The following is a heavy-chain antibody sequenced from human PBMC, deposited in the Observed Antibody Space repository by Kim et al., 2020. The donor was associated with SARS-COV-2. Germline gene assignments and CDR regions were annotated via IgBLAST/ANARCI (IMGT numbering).Heavy chain of an antibody. V-gene: IGHV3-7*03. CDR3: ARDGDQQGDY. CDR1: GFNLRAHY. J-gene: IGHJ4*02. Sequence: GGSLRLSCVTSGFNLRAHYISWVRQAPGKGLEWVANINQPGTEKYYVGSVKGRFTISRDDAKNAVHLQMNSLRAEDTAVYYGARDGDQQGDYWGRGTLV. CDR2: INQPGTEK. D-gene: IGHD2-2*01.